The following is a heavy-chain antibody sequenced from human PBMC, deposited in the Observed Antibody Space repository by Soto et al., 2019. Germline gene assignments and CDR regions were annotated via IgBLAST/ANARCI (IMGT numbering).Heavy chain of an antibody. J-gene: IGHJ6*02. CDR2: IIPIFGTA. D-gene: IGHD5-18*01. V-gene: IGHV1-69*12. CDR1: GGTFSSYA. Sequence: QVQLVQSGAEVKKPGSSVKVSCKASGGTFSSYAINSVRQAPGQGLEWMGGIIPIFGTADYAQKFQGRVTITADESTTTAYMQLSSLRSEDTAVYYCASVAAMYYYYGMDVWGQGTTVTVSS. CDR3: ASVAAMYYYYGMDV.